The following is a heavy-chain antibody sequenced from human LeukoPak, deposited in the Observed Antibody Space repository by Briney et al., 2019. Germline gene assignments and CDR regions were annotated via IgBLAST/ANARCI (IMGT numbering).Heavy chain of an antibody. D-gene: IGHD3-10*01. Sequence: SETLSLTCAVYGGSFSGYYWSWVRQPPGKGLEWIGEINHSGSTNYNPSLTSRVTISVDTSKNQFSLKLSSVTAADTAVYYCARGGVDYYGSGSYYKRKYYFDYWGQGTLVTVSS. J-gene: IGHJ4*02. CDR3: ARGGVDYYGSGSYYKRKYYFDY. V-gene: IGHV4-34*01. CDR2: INHSGST. CDR1: GGSFSGYY.